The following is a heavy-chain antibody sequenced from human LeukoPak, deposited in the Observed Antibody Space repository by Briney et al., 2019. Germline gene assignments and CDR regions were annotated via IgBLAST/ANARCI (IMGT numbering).Heavy chain of an antibody. D-gene: IGHD3-22*01. CDR2: INPNSGGT. J-gene: IGHJ4*02. Sequence: ASVKVSCKASGYTFTGYYMHWVRQAPGQGLEWMGWINPNSGGTNYARKFQGRVTMTRDTSISTAYMELSRLRSDDTAVYYCAREPSNYYDSSGYYPPWGQGTLVTVSS. CDR3: AREPSNYYDSSGYYPP. V-gene: IGHV1-2*02. CDR1: GYTFTGYY.